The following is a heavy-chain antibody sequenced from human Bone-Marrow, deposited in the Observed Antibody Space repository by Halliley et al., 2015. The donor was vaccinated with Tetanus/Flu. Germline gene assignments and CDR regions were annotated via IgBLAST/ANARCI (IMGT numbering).Heavy chain of an antibody. J-gene: IGHJ6*02. D-gene: IGHD3-16*01. CDR2: VHHIGGT. CDR3: ARWFRPVGVSYYGVDV. V-gene: IGHV4-4*02. CDR1: GGSISSGNW. Sequence: TLSLTCAVSGGSISSGNWWSWVRQPPEKGLEWIGEVHHIGGTHYNPSLKSRVTISVDTSKNQFSLTLTSVTAADTAVYYCARWFRPVGVSYYGVDVWGQGITVTVSS.